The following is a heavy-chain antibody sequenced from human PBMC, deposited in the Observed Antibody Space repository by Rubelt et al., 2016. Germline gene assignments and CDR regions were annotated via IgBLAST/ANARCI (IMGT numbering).Heavy chain of an antibody. D-gene: IGHD2-15*01. Sequence: QVQLQESGPGLVKPSETLSLTCTVSGGSISSYYWSWIRQPPGKGLEWIGYIYYSGSTNYNPSLKSRVTLSVDTSKNQFSLKLSSVTAADTAVYYCARGPRDIVVVVAAIYNWFDPWGQGTLVTVSS. CDR3: ARGPRDIVVVVAAIYNWFDP. V-gene: IGHV4-59*12. J-gene: IGHJ5*02. CDR1: GGSISSYY. CDR2: IYYSGST.